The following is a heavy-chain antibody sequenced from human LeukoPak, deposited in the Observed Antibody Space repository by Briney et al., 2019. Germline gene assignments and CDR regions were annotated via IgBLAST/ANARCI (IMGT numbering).Heavy chain of an antibody. CDR1: GSTFSSYS. CDR2: ISSSSSYI. D-gene: IGHD3-22*01. Sequence: GGSLRLSCAASGSTFSSYSMNWVRQAPGKGLEWVSSISSSSSYIYYADSVKGRFTISRDNAKNSLYLQMNSLRAEDTAVYYCARDRYYDSSGQETTDYWGQGTLVTVSS. V-gene: IGHV3-21*01. CDR3: ARDRYYDSSGQETTDY. J-gene: IGHJ4*02.